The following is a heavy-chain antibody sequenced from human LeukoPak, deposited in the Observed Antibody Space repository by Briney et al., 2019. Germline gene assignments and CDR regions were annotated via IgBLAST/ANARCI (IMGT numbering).Heavy chain of an antibody. D-gene: IGHD2-8*01. Sequence: LGASVKVSCKASGYTFTGYYMHWVRQAPGQGLEWMGWINPNSGGTNYAQKFQGRVTMTRDTSISTAYMELSRLRSDDTAVYYCARSQYCTNGVCPTATFDYWGQGTLVTVSS. V-gene: IGHV1-2*03. CDR2: INPNSGGT. CDR1: GYTFTGYY. CDR3: ARSQYCTNGVCPTATFDY. J-gene: IGHJ4*02.